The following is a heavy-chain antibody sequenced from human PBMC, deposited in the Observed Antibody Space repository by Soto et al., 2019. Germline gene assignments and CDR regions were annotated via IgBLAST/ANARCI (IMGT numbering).Heavy chain of an antibody. V-gene: IGHV1-2*04. D-gene: IGHD2-15*01. J-gene: IGHJ5*02. Sequence: ASVKVSCKASGYTFTGYYMHWVRQAPGQGLEWMGWINPNSGGTNYAQKFQGWVTMTRDTSVSTAYMELSRLRSDDTAVYYCARDTGYCSGGSCFWSFDPWGQGTLVTVSS. CDR1: GYTFTGYY. CDR3: ARDTGYCSGGSCFWSFDP. CDR2: INPNSGGT.